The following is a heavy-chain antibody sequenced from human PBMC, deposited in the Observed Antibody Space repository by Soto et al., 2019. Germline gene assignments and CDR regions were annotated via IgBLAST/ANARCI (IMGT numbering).Heavy chain of an antibody. CDR2: ISVSGGST. V-gene: IGHV3-23*01. Sequence: EVQLLESGGGLVQPGGSLRLSCAASGFTFSSYAMSWVRQAPGKGLAWVSGISVSGGSTYYADSVKGRFTFSRDNSKNTLYLQMNSLRAEDTAVYYCASNTRYDPPDYWGQGTLVTVSS. CDR1: GFTFSSYA. D-gene: IGHD3-16*01. J-gene: IGHJ4*02. CDR3: ASNTRYDPPDY.